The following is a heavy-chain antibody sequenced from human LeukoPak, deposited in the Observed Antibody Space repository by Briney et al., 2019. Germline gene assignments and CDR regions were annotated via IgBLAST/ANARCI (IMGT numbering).Heavy chain of an antibody. CDR2: INSDGSST. J-gene: IGHJ5*01. D-gene: IGHD2-2*01. CDR1: GFTFSSYW. CDR3: ARGLVVVPAAKAVVSYNWFDS. Sequence: GGSLRLSCAASGFTFSSYWMHWVRQAPGKGLVWVSRINSDGSSTSYADSVKGRFTISRDNAKNTLYLQMNSLRAEDTAVYYCARGLVVVPAAKAVVSYNWFDSWGQGTLVTVSS. V-gene: IGHV3-74*01.